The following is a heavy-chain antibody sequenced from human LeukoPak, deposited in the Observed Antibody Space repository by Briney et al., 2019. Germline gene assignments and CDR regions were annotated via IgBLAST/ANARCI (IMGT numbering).Heavy chain of an antibody. CDR2: ISNYGHKT. CDR3: VRNAASDFYYYMGV. CDR1: GFTFYSYA. J-gene: IGHJ6*03. D-gene: IGHD6-25*01. V-gene: IGHV3-23*01. Sequence: GGSLRLSCVASGFTFYSYAMGWARQSPGRGLGCVSAISNYGHKTSYTDSVRGRFTISRDNSKNTVYLQMSSLRAEDTGIYYCVRNAASDFYYYMGVWGRGTTLIVS.